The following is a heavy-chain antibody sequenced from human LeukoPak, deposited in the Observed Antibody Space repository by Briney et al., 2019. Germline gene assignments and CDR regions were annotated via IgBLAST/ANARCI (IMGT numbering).Heavy chain of an antibody. CDR2: INPSGGST. V-gene: IGHV1-46*01. CDR1: GYTFTSYY. Sequence: ASVKVSCKASGYTFTSYYMHWVRQAPGQGLEWMGIINPSGGSTSYAQKFQGRVTMTRDTSTSTVYMELSSLRSEDTAVYYCARGCYVTSGGSCTFDYWGQGTLATVSS. D-gene: IGHD2-15*01. CDR3: ARGCYVTSGGSCTFDY. J-gene: IGHJ4*02.